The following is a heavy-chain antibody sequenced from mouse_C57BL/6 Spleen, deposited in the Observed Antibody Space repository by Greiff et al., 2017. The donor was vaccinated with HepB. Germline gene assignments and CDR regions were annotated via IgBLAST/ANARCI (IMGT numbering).Heavy chain of an antibody. J-gene: IGHJ4*01. V-gene: IGHV5-17*01. CDR3: ARDTTVYAMDY. Sequence: EVQVVESGGGLVKPGGSLKLSCAASGFTFSDYGMHWVRQAPEKGLEWVAYISSGSSTIYYADTVKGRFTISRDNAKNTLFLQMTSLRSEDTAMYYCARDTTVYAMDYWGQGTSVTVSS. CDR2: ISSGSSTI. CDR1: GFTFSDYG. D-gene: IGHD1-1*01.